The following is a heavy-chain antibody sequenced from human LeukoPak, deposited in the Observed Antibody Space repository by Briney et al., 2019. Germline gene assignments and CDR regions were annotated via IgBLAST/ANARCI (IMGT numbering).Heavy chain of an antibody. V-gene: IGHV1-69*06. CDR1: GGTFSSYA. Sequence: GASVKVSCKASGGTFSSYAISWVRQAPGQGLEWMGGIIPIFGTANYAQKFQGRVTITADKSTSTAYMELRSLRSDDTAVYYCARGRPPAVTGSLDYWGQGTLVTVSS. J-gene: IGHJ4*02. CDR3: ARGRPPAVTGSLDY. D-gene: IGHD4-17*01. CDR2: IIPIFGTA.